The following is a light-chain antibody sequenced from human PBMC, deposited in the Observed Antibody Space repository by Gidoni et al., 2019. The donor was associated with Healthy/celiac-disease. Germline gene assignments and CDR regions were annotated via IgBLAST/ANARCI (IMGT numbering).Light chain of an antibody. CDR3: QQYNNWPLWT. CDR1: QSVSSN. CDR2: GAS. Sequence: EIVMTQSPATLSVSPGERATLSCRASQSVSSNLAWYQQKPGQAPRLLIYGASTRATGIPARFSGSGSGTEFTLTISSLQSEDFAVYYGQQYNNWPLWTFXXXTKVEIK. V-gene: IGKV3-15*01. J-gene: IGKJ1*01.